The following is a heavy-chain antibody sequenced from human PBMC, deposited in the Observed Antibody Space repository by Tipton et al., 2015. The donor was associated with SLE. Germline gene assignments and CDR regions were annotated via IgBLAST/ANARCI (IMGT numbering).Heavy chain of an antibody. CDR3: ARDSKYQLLYLDR. J-gene: IGHJ3*02. CDR2: ISASGST. Sequence: TLSLTCTVSGGSISSGTYYWNWIRQPAGKGLEWIGRISASGSTTYNPSLKSRVTISVDTSKNQFSLRLSSVTAADTAVYYCARDSKYQLLYLDRWGQGTMVTVSS. V-gene: IGHV4-61*02. D-gene: IGHD2-2*02. CDR1: GGSISSGTYY.